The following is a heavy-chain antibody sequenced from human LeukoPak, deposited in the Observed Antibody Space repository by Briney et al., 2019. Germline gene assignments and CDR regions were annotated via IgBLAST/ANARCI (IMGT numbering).Heavy chain of an antibody. V-gene: IGHV3-48*03. Sequence: GGSLRLSCAASGFTFSSYEMNWVRQAPGKGLEWVSYISSSGSTKYYADSVKGRFTISRDNAKSTLYLQMNSLRAEDTAVYYCARGYYDSWFYFDYWGQGNLVTVSS. J-gene: IGHJ4*02. CDR3: ARGYYDSWFYFDY. CDR1: GFTFSSYE. D-gene: IGHD3-3*01. CDR2: ISSSGSTK.